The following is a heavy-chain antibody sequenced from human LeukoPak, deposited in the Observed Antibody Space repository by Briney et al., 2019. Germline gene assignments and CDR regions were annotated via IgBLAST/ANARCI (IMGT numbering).Heavy chain of an antibody. J-gene: IGHJ4*02. CDR3: ARSHTYYYGSGRPFDY. CDR1: GFTFSSYA. V-gene: IGHV3-23*01. CDR2: ISGSGGST. D-gene: IGHD3-10*01. Sequence: PGGSLRLSCTASGFTFSSYAMSWVRQAPGKGLEWVAAISGSGGSTYYADSVKGRFTISRDNSKNTLYLQMNSLRAEDTAVYYCARSHTYYYGSGRPFDYWGQGTLVTVSS.